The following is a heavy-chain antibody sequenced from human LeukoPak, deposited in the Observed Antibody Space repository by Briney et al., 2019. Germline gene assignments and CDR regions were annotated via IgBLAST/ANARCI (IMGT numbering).Heavy chain of an antibody. J-gene: IGHJ4*02. V-gene: IGHV1-18*01. CDR1: GYTFTSYG. D-gene: IGHD6-13*01. CDR3: ARAQQLDLFDY. CDR2: ISAYNGNT. Sequence: ASVKVSCKASGYTFTSYGISWVRQAPGQGLEWMGWISAYNGNTNYAQKLQGRVTMTTDTSTSTACMELRSLTSDDTAVYYCARAQQLDLFDYWGQGTLVTVSS.